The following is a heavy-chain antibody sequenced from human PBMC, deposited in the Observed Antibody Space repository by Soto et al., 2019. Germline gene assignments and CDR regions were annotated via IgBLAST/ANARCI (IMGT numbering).Heavy chain of an antibody. Sequence: EVQLLESGGGLVQPGGSLRLSCAASGFTFTTFAMSWVRHAPGKGLEWVSAFSGSGAGTYFADSVKGRFTISRDNSKNTLYLQMNSLRGEDTAVYYCAKESLTVAGRHFGYWGQGTLVTVSS. V-gene: IGHV3-23*01. J-gene: IGHJ4*02. CDR2: FSGSGAGT. CDR1: GFTFTTFA. D-gene: IGHD6-19*01. CDR3: AKESLTVAGRHFGY.